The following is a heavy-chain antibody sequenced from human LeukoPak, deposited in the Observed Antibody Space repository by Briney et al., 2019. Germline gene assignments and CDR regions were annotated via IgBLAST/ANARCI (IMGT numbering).Heavy chain of an antibody. CDR2: ISDSETT. D-gene: IGHD3-10*01. V-gene: IGHV4-59*11. J-gene: IGHJ4*02. CDR1: GASMHNHY. CDR3: ATRPAETTWFGVFDY. Sequence: SETLSLTCSVSGASMHNHYWSWIRQPPGKALEWIGYISDSETTNYNPSLKSRVSMSVDTSKNEFSLRLSSVTAADTALYYCATRPAETTWFGVFDYWSRGTLVTVSS.